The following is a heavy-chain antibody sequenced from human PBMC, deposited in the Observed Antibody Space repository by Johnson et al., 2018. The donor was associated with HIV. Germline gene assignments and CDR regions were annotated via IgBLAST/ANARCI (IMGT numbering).Heavy chain of an antibody. V-gene: IGHV3-11*04. Sequence: VQLVESGGGLVKPGGSLRLSCAASGFTFSDYYMSWIRQAPGKGLEWVSYISSSGSTIYYADSVKGRFTISRDNAKNSLYLQMNSLRAEDTAVYYCARDTYYYDSSGYLDAFDIWGQGTMVIVSS. J-gene: IGHJ3*02. CDR2: ISSSGSTI. CDR3: ARDTYYYDSSGYLDAFDI. CDR1: GFTFSDYY. D-gene: IGHD3-22*01.